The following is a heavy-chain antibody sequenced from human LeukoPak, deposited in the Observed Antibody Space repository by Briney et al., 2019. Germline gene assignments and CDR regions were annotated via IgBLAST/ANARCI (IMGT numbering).Heavy chain of an antibody. D-gene: IGHD4/OR15-4a*01. V-gene: IGHV3-72*01. Sequence: PGGSLRLSCAASGFTFSDHYRDWVRQAPGKGLEWVARTRNKVNSYTTAYAASVTGRFTVSRDDSINSVYLQMNSRRIEDTAVYYCARSMYGEGRRIINFDYWGQGSLLTDSS. CDR1: GFTFSDHY. CDR2: TRNKVNSYTT. CDR3: ARSMYGEGRRIINFDY. J-gene: IGHJ4*02.